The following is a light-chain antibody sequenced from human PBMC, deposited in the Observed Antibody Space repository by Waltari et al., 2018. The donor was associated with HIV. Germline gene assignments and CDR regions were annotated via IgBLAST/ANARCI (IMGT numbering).Light chain of an antibody. CDR1: QNVSSN. Sequence: EIVMTQSPAPLSVSPGERGTLSCRTSQNVSSNLAWYQHKPGQAPRLLIYDASKRATGIPGSFSGSGSGTDFTLTISSLQSEDFAVYYCQQYNSWPRTFGQGTKVEIK. J-gene: IGKJ1*01. CDR2: DAS. CDR3: QQYNSWPRT. V-gene: IGKV3-15*01.